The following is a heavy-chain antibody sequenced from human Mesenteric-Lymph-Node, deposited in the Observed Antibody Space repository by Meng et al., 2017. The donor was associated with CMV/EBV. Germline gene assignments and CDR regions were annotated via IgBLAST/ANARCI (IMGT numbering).Heavy chain of an antibody. J-gene: IGHJ4*02. CDR3: AQKIVGATWGFDY. Sequence: CGVYGVSFSGYYWSWIRQPPGKGLEWIGEINHSGSTNYNPSLKSRVTISVDTSKNQFSLKLSSVTAADTAVYYCAQKIVGATWGFDYWGQGTLVTVSS. CDR2: INHSGST. V-gene: IGHV4-34*01. D-gene: IGHD1-26*01. CDR1: GVSFSGYY.